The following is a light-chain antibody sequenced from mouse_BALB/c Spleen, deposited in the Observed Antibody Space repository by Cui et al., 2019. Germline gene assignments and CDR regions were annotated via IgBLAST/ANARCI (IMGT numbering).Light chain of an antibody. Sequence: QIVLTQSPAIMPASPGEKVTMTCSASSSVSYMYWYQQKPGSSPRLLIYDTSNLASGVPVRFSGSGSGTSYSLTISRMEAEDAATYYCQQWSSYPLTFGSGTKLEIK. V-gene: IGKV4-55*01. CDR1: SSVSY. CDR2: DTS. J-gene: IGKJ4*01. CDR3: QQWSSYPLT.